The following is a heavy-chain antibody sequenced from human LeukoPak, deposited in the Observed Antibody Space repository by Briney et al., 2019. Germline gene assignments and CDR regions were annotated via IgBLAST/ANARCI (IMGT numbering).Heavy chain of an antibody. Sequence: GGSLRLSCAASRFTFSSYSMNWVRQAPGKGLEWVSSISSSSSYIYYADSVKGRFTISRDNAKKSLYLQMNSLRAEDTAVYYCARELYSGSPTRGGHAFDIWGQGTMVTVSS. CDR2: ISSSSSYI. D-gene: IGHD1-26*01. V-gene: IGHV3-21*01. CDR1: RFTFSSYS. CDR3: ARELYSGSPTRGGHAFDI. J-gene: IGHJ3*02.